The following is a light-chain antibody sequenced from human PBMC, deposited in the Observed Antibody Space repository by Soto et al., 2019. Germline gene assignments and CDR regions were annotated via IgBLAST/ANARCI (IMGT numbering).Light chain of an antibody. V-gene: IGKV3-20*01. Sequence: EIVLTQSPGTLSLSPGERATFSCRAGQSVSSSYLAWYQQKPGQATGLVIYGASSRATGIPDRFTGSGSGTDCTLTSSRLGPEDFAVYYCHQYSSTPRVNFGGGTKVVI. CDR1: QSVSSSY. J-gene: IGKJ4*01. CDR2: GAS. CDR3: HQYSSTPRVN.